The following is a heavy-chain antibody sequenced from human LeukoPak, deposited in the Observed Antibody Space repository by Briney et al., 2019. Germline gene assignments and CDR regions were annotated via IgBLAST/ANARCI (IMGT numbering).Heavy chain of an antibody. CDR1: GFTFSNYV. CDR3: AKDRDFWSGYYTASDY. D-gene: IGHD3-3*01. CDR2: ISSSGDST. J-gene: IGHJ4*02. V-gene: IGHV3-23*01. Sequence: GGSLRLSCAASGFTFSNYVMSWVRQAPGKGLECVSVISSSGDSTYYADSVKGRFAISSDNSKNTLYLQMSSLRAEDTAVYYCAKDRDFWSGYYTASDYWGQGSLVTVSS.